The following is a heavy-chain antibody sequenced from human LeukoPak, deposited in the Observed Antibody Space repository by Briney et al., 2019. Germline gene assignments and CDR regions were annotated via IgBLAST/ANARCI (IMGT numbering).Heavy chain of an antibody. CDR1: GYSISSGYY. CDR3: ARVKCTNGVCYAIDY. Sequence: NPSETLSLTCTVSGYSISSGYYWGWIRQPPGKGLEWIGSIYYSGSTYYNPSLKSRVTISVDTSKNQFSLKLSSVTAADTAVYYCARVKCTNGVCYAIDYWGQGTLVTVSS. J-gene: IGHJ4*02. D-gene: IGHD2-8*01. CDR2: IYYSGST. V-gene: IGHV4-38-2*02.